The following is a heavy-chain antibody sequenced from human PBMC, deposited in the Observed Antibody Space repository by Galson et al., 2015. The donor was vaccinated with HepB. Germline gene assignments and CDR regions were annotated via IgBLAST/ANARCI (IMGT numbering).Heavy chain of an antibody. CDR3: ATHGVVPHQAHDY. Sequence: SLRLSCAASGFTFSSYSMNWVRQAPGKGLEWVSSISSSSSYIYYADSVKGRFTISRDNAKNSLYLQMNSLRAEDTAVYYCATHGVVPHQAHDYWGQGTLVTVSS. CDR1: GFTFSSYS. CDR2: ISSSSSYI. D-gene: IGHD2-2*01. J-gene: IGHJ4*02. V-gene: IGHV3-21*01.